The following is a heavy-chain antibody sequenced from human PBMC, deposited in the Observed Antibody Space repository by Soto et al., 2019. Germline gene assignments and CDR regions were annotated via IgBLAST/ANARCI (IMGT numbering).Heavy chain of an antibody. CDR1: GYTFTSYY. Sequence: GASVKVSCKASGYTFTSYYIHWVRQAPGQGLEWMGIINPSGGRASYARGLKGRVALTRDTSTSTAYMEVSSLTSEDTAVYYCASGDYSSSSDMDVWGKGTTVTVSS. CDR3: ASGDYSSSSDMDV. D-gene: IGHD6-6*01. V-gene: IGHV1-46*01. CDR2: INPSGGRA. J-gene: IGHJ6*04.